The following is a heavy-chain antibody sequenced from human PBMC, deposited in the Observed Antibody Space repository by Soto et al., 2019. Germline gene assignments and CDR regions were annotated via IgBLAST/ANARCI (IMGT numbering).Heavy chain of an antibody. CDR1: GYTFTSYY. CDR2: INPSGGST. J-gene: IGHJ4*02. D-gene: IGHD6-6*01. CDR3: ARDKSGVSSSPPPYFDY. V-gene: IGHV1-46*01. Sequence: ASVKVSCKASGYTFTSYYMHWVRQAPGQGLEWMGIINPSGGSTSYAQKFQGRVTMTRDTSTSTVYMELSSLRSEDTAVYYCARDKSGVSSSPPPYFDYWGQGTLVTVSS.